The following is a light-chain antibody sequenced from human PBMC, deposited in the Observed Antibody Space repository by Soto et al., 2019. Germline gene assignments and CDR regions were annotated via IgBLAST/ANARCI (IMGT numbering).Light chain of an antibody. J-gene: IGKJ4*01. V-gene: IGKV1-5*03. Sequence: DIQMTQSPSTLSASVGDRVTITCRASQSISSWLAWYRQKPGKAPKLLIYKASSLESGVPSRFSGSGAGTEFTLTISSLQPDDVATYSGQQYNSEPLTFGGGTKVEIK. CDR2: KAS. CDR1: QSISSW. CDR3: QQYNSEPLT.